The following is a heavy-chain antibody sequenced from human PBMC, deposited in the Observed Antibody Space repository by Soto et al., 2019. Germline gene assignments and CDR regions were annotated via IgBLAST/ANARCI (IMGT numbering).Heavy chain of an antibody. Sequence: PGGSLRLSCVASGFTFSDYYMSWIRQAPGKGLEWVSYISNSGHAIYYADSVKGRFTVSRDNSNNSMSLQMDSLRADDTAIYYCARDARYASSSYGFDVWGKGTTVSVSS. CDR1: GFTFSDYY. CDR2: ISNSGHAI. J-gene: IGHJ6*04. D-gene: IGHD6-13*01. V-gene: IGHV3-11*01. CDR3: ARDARYASSSYGFDV.